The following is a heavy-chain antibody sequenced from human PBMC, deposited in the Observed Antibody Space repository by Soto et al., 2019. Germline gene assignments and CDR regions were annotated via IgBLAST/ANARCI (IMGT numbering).Heavy chain of an antibody. CDR3: ARGWGDMDV. CDR2: IIPIFGTA. J-gene: IGHJ6*02. Sequence: VTCEASGGRLSRYSLWWVRQAPGQGLEWMGGIIPIFGTANYAQKFQGRVTITADESTSTAYMELSSLRSEDTAVYYCARGWGDMDVWGQGTTV. V-gene: IGHV1-69*01. CDR1: GGRLSRYS. D-gene: IGHD3-16*01.